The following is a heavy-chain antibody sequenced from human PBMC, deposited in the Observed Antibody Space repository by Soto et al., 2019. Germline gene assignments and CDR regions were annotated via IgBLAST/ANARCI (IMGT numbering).Heavy chain of an antibody. V-gene: IGHV3-23*01. CDR2: ISGSGGST. D-gene: IGHD2-8*01. CDR3: AKGPSTLSSRCYY. Sequence: EVQLLESGRGWVQPAGSLRTSCAAPGLTFSTYAMSWVRQAPGKGLELVSAISGSGGSTYYADSVKGRFTISRDKATNTLYLQMNSLRSEDTNVYYWAKGPSTLSSRCYYWGEITMVAASS. CDR1: GLTFSTYA. J-gene: IGHJ4*02.